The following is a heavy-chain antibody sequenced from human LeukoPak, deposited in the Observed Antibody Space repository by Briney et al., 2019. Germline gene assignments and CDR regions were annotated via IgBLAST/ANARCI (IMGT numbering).Heavy chain of an antibody. CDR1: GGTFSSYA. D-gene: IGHD3-22*01. Sequence: SVKVSCKASGGTFSSYAISWVRQAPGQGLEWMGGIIPIFGTANYAQKFQGRVTITTDESTSTAYMELSSLRSEDTVVYYCARDPTYYYDSSGYRYGFDPWGQGTLVTVSS. J-gene: IGHJ5*02. CDR2: IIPIFGTA. V-gene: IGHV1-69*05. CDR3: ARDPTYYYDSSGYRYGFDP.